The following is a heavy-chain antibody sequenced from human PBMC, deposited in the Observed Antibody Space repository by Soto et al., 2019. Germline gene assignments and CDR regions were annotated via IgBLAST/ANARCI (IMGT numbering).Heavy chain of an antibody. Sequence: PSETLSLTCTVSGGSISSGDYYWSWIRQPPGKGLEWIGYIYYSGSTYYNPSLKSRVTISVDTSKNQFSLKLSSVTAADTAVCYCARYYYDSSGYPADAFDIWGQGTMVTVSS. V-gene: IGHV4-30-4*01. D-gene: IGHD3-22*01. J-gene: IGHJ3*02. CDR1: GGSISSGDYY. CDR2: IYYSGST. CDR3: ARYYYDSSGYPADAFDI.